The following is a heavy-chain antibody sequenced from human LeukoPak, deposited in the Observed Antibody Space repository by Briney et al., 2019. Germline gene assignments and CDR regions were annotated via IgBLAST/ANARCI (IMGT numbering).Heavy chain of an antibody. CDR3: GMSGDRVPLQDDVFDV. D-gene: IGHD1-26*01. Sequence: GESLKISCRTSGYDFTTYWIGWVRQMPGKGLEWMGLIYPGNSATTYSPSFQGQVTISVDKSINTAYLQWSSLQASDTAMYYCGMSGDRVPLQDDVFDVWGQGTMVTVST. J-gene: IGHJ3*01. V-gene: IGHV5-51*01. CDR2: IYPGNSAT. CDR1: GYDFTTYW.